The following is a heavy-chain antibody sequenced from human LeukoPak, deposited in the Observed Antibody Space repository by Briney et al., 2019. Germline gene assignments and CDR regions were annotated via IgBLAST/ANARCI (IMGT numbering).Heavy chain of an antibody. V-gene: IGHV5-51*01. J-gene: IGHJ4*02. CDR1: GYTFTSYW. CDR3: ANSYGGNSYVPFDY. CDR2: IYPGDSDT. D-gene: IGHD4-23*01. Sequence: GESLKISCKGSGYTFTSYWIGWVRQMPGKGLEWMGIIYPGDSDTKYSPSFQGQVIISADKPISTAYLQWSSLKASDTAMYYCANSYGGNSYVPFDYWGQGTLVTVSS.